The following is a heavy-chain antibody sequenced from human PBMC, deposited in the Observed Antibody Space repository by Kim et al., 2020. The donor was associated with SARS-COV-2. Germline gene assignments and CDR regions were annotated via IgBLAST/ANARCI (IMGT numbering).Heavy chain of an antibody. Sequence: GGSLRLSCAASGFTVSSNYMSWVRQAPGKGLEWVSVIYSGGSTYYADSVKGRFTISRDNSKNTLYLQMNSLRAEDTAVYYCARDKRRYGMDVWGQGTTVTVSS. V-gene: IGHV3-66*01. CDR3: ARDKRRYGMDV. CDR2: IYSGGST. CDR1: GFTVSSNY. J-gene: IGHJ6*02.